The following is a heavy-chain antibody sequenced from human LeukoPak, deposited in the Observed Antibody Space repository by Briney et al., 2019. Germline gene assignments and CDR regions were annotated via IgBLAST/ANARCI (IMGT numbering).Heavy chain of an antibody. CDR2: IYYSGST. J-gene: IGHJ6*03. V-gene: IGHV4-59*01. CDR1: GGSIRSYY. D-gene: IGHD6-13*01. CDR3: ARTTEAHSWRTRYYDYYMDV. Sequence: SETLSLTCTVSGGSIRSYYWSWIRQPPGKGLEWIAYIYYSGSTNYNPSLKSRVTISVDTSKNQFSLKLSSVTAADTAVYYCARTTEAHSWRTRYYDYYMDVWGKGTTVTVSS.